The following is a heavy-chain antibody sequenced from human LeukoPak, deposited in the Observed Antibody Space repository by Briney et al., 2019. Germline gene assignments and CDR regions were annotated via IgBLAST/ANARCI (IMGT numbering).Heavy chain of an antibody. CDR2: ISWNSGSI. CDR1: GFTFDDYA. D-gene: IGHD3-10*01. V-gene: IGHV3-9*01. CDR3: AKDTLKDGSGSYWWYFDY. J-gene: IGHJ4*02. Sequence: GGSLRLSCAASGFTFDDYAMHWVRQAPGKGLEWVSGISWNSGSIGYADSVKGRFTISRDNAKNSLYLQMNSLRAEDTALYYCAKDTLKDGSGSYWWYFDYWGQGTLVTVSS.